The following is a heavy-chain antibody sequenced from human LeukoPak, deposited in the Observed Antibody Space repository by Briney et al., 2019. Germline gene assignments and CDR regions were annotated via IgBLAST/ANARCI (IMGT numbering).Heavy chain of an antibody. V-gene: IGHV1-46*01. CDR1: GYTFTSYY. D-gene: IGHD5-12*01. Sequence: GASVKVSCKASGYTFTSYYMHWVRQAPGQGLEWMGIINPSGGSTSCAQKFQGRVTMTRDTSTSTVYMELSSLRSEDTAVYYCARAPPSIEALDYWGQGTLVTVSS. CDR2: INPSGGST. CDR3: ARAPPSIEALDY. J-gene: IGHJ4*02.